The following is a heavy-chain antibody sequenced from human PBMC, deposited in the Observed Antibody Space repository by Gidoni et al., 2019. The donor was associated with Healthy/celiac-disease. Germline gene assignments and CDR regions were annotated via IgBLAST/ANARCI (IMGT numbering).Heavy chain of an antibody. J-gene: IGHJ4*02. CDR1: GFSLSPSGVG. CDR2: IYWDDDK. Sequence: QITLKESGPTLVKPTQTLTLTCTFPGFSLSPSGVGVGWIRQPPGKALEWLALIYWDDDKRYSPSLKSRLTITKDTSKNQVVLTMTNMDPVDTATYYCAHRRPGIAAAGPSFDYWGQGTLVTVSS. V-gene: IGHV2-5*02. D-gene: IGHD6-13*01. CDR3: AHRRPGIAAAGPSFDY.